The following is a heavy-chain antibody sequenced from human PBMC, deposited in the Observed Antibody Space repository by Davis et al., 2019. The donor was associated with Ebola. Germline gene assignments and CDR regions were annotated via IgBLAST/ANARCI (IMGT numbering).Heavy chain of an antibody. J-gene: IGHJ4*02. CDR1: GGSFSGYY. Sequence: SETLSLTCAVYGGSFSGYYWSWIRQPPGKGLEWIGEINHSGSTNYNPSLKSRVTISVDTSKNQFSLQLSSVTAADTAVYYCASFTTYYYDGSTYYSPYYFDSWGQGTLVTVSS. V-gene: IGHV4-34*01. CDR3: ASFTTYYYDGSTYYSPYYFDS. D-gene: IGHD3-22*01. CDR2: INHSGST.